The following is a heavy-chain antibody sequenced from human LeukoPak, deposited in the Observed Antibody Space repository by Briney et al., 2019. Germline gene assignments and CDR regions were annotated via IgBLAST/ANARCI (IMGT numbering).Heavy chain of an antibody. J-gene: IGHJ4*02. D-gene: IGHD3-9*01. CDR2: MKQDGNKI. V-gene: IGHV3-7*01. Sequence: PGGSLRLSCAASGFTFGSYWMTWVRQAPGKGLEWVANMKQDGNKIYHVDSVKGRFTISRDNAKNSLYLLMNSLRAEDTAVYYCARDTTGYWDSWGQGTLVTVSS. CDR1: GFTFGSYW. CDR3: ARDTTGYWDS.